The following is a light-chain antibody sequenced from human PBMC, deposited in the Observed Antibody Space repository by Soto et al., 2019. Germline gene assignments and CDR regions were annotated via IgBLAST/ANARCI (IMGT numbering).Light chain of an antibody. CDR3: QQYGSSPTT. CDR2: RAS. V-gene: IGKV3-20*01. Sequence: EMVLTQSPGTLSLSPGERATLSCMASQRVSNGYLAWYQQKPGQAPGLLIYRASSRATGNPARFSGSGSGTDFALTISRLETEEFAVYYCQQYGSSPTTFGQGTKVEIK. CDR1: QRVSNGY. J-gene: IGKJ1*01.